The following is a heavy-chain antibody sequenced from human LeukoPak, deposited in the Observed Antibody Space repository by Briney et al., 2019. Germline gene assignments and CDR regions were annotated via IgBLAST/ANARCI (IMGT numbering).Heavy chain of an antibody. CDR1: GGSSSGYY. Sequence: SETLSLTCTVSGGSSSGYYWGWIRQPPGKGLEWIGSIYHSGSTYYNPSLKSRVTISVDTSKNQFSLKLSSVTAADTAVYYCARVRGDGYNPSYWGQGTLVTVSS. CDR3: ARVRGDGYNPSY. J-gene: IGHJ4*02. D-gene: IGHD5-24*01. V-gene: IGHV4-38-2*02. CDR2: IYHSGST.